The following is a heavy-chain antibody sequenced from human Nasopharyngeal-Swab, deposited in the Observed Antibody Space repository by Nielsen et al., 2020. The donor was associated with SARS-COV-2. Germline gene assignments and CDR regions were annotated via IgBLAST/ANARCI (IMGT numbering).Heavy chain of an antibody. CDR3: ARQLMITFGGVIVTGAFDI. J-gene: IGHJ3*02. D-gene: IGHD3-16*02. CDR1: GYSFTSYW. V-gene: IGHV5-51*01. CDR2: IYPGDSDT. Sequence: GESLKISCKGSGYSFTSYWIGWVRQMPGKGLEWIGIIYPGDSDTRYSPSFQGQVTISADKSISTAYLQWSSLKASDTAMYYCARQLMITFGGVIVTGAFDIWGQGTMVTVSS.